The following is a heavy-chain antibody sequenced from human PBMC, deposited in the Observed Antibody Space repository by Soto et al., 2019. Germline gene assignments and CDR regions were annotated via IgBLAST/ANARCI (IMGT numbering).Heavy chain of an antibody. Sequence: ASVKVSCKASGYSFSNYYMHWVRQAPGQGLEWMGLINPTGGSTAYAQRFQGRVTMTRDTSTSTVYMELSSLRSDDTAVYYCAREPYNPKWYYGMDVWGQGTTVTVS. V-gene: IGHV1-46*01. J-gene: IGHJ6*02. CDR3: AREPYNPKWYYGMDV. D-gene: IGHD1-20*01. CDR1: GYSFSNYY. CDR2: INPTGGST.